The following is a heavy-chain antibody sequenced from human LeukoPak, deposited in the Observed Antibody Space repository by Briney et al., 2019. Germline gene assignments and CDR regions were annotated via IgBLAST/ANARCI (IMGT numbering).Heavy chain of an antibody. CDR3: AKVAVAGNFDY. V-gene: IGHV3-9*01. CDR2: ISWNSGSI. D-gene: IGHD6-19*01. CDR1: GFTFDDYA. J-gene: IGHJ4*02. Sequence: GRSLRLSCAASGFTFDDYAMHWVRQAPGQGLEWVSGISWNSGSIGYADSVKGRFTISRDNAKNSLYLQMNSLRAEDTALYYCAKVAVAGNFDYWGQGTLVTVSS.